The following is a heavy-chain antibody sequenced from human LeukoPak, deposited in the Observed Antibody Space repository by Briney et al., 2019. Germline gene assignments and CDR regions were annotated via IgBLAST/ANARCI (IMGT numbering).Heavy chain of an antibody. CDR2: VYYSGTT. CDR3: ARVTGYVMEDYFDY. D-gene: IGHD6-13*01. V-gene: IGHV4-30-4*07. J-gene: IGHJ4*02. Sequence: KPSQTLSLTCAVSGASISSSGYSWWWVRQPPGKGLEWIGYVYYSGTTYYNPSLNSRLTISADTSKNQFFLKLSSVTAADTAVYYCARVTGYVMEDYFDYWGQGTLVTVSS. CDR1: GASISSSGYS.